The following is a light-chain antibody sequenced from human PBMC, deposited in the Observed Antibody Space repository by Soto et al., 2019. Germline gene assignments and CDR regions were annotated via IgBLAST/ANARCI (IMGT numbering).Light chain of an antibody. Sequence: DIQMTQSPSTLSASVGDRVTITCRASQNIERWLAGYHQNPGKDPKLLIYKASTLKSGVPSRFSGSGSGTEFTLPISSLEPEDFAVYYCHQRSNWPPITFGQGTRLDIK. V-gene: IGKV1-5*03. J-gene: IGKJ5*01. CDR2: KAS. CDR3: HQRSNWPPIT. CDR1: QNIERW.